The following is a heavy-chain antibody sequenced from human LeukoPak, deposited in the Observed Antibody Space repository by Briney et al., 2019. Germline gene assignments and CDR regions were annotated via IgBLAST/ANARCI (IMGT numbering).Heavy chain of an antibody. CDR2: IWYDGSNK. Sequence: PGRSLRLSCAASGFTFSSYGMHWVRHAPGRGLEGVAVIWYDGSNKYYADSVKGRFTLSRDNSKNTLYLQMNSLSAEDTAVYYCAKWGQLAGHYYYCMDVWGKGTMVTVSS. J-gene: IGHJ6*03. D-gene: IGHD6-6*01. V-gene: IGHV3-33*06. CDR1: GFTFSSYG. CDR3: AKWGQLAGHYYYCMDV.